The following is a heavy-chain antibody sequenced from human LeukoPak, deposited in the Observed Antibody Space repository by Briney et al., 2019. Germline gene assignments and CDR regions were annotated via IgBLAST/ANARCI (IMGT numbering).Heavy chain of an antibody. CDR1: GFTFDDYA. Sequence: PGGSLRLSCAASGFTFDDYAMHWVRQVPGKGLEWVSLISGDVSNIYYADSVKGRFTISRDNSKNSLYLQMNSLGTEDTALYYCAKDMRVLLWFGDDSYGMDVWGQGTTVTVSS. J-gene: IGHJ6*02. D-gene: IGHD3-10*01. V-gene: IGHV3-43*02. CDR2: ISGDVSNI. CDR3: AKDMRVLLWFGDDSYGMDV.